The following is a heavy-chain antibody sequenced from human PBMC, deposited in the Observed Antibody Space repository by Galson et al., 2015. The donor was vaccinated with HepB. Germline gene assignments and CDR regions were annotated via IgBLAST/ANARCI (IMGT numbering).Heavy chain of an antibody. J-gene: IGHJ4*02. CDR2: INPNSGGT. D-gene: IGHD2-2*01. V-gene: IGHV1-2*04. CDR1: GYTFTGYF. CDR3: ARGRIDCSSTNCPFDY. Sequence: SVKVSCKASGYTFTGYFIHWVRQAPGQGLEWMGWINPNSGGTSYAQNFQGWVTMTRDTSIRTAYMELSRLRYDDTAVYYCARGRIDCSSTNCPFDYWGQGTLLTVSS.